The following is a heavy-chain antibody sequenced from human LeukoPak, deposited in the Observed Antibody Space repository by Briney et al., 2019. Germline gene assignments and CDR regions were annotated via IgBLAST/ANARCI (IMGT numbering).Heavy chain of an antibody. J-gene: IGHJ4*02. Sequence: SETLSLTCSVSGDSIGSFYWNWFRQPPGKGLEWIGYIRYNGDAKYNSSLESRVTLSVDTPKNQFSLKVISVTAADTAVYYCARVDSSPLVGFDYWGQGTLVTVSS. D-gene: IGHD6-13*01. CDR2: IRYNGDA. V-gene: IGHV4-59*08. CDR1: GDSIGSFY. CDR3: ARVDSSPLVGFDY.